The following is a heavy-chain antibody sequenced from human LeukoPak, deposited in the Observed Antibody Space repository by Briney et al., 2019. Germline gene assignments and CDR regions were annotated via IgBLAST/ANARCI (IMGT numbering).Heavy chain of an antibody. J-gene: IGHJ5*02. Sequence: SETLSLTCTVSGGSISSYYWSWIRQPPGKGLEWIGYIYYSGSTNYNPSLTSRVTISVDTSKNQFSLKLSSVTAADTAVYYCARHDSGYDLVWFDPWGQGTLVTVSS. CDR3: ARHDSGYDLVWFDP. CDR2: IYYSGST. D-gene: IGHD5-12*01. CDR1: GGSISSYY. V-gene: IGHV4-59*08.